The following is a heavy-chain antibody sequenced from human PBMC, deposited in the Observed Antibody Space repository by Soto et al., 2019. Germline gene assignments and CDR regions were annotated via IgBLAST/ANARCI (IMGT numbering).Heavy chain of an antibody. CDR1: GYTFNTYY. J-gene: IGHJ4*02. CDR3: ARDTSNYFDF. CDR2: ISTYNGNT. Sequence: ASVKVSCKTSGYTFNTYYISWLRQAPGQGLEWVGWISTYNGNTNYVPKFQGRITMTTDTSTSTAYMELRSLRSDDTALYFCARDTSNYFDFWGQGTPVTVSS. V-gene: IGHV1-18*01. D-gene: IGHD2-2*01.